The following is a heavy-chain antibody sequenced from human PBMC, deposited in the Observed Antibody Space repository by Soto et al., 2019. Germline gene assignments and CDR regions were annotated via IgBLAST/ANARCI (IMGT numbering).Heavy chain of an antibody. V-gene: IGHV1-69*13. Sequence: SVKVSCKASGGTFSSYAISWVRQAPGQGLEWVGGIIPIFGTANYAQKFQGRVTITADESTSTAYMELSSLRSEDTAVYYCASRDLSAAGTVPDSYYYYGMDVWGQGTTVTVSS. CDR2: IIPIFGTA. D-gene: IGHD6-13*01. J-gene: IGHJ6*02. CDR1: GGTFSSYA. CDR3: ASRDLSAAGTVPDSYYYYGMDV.